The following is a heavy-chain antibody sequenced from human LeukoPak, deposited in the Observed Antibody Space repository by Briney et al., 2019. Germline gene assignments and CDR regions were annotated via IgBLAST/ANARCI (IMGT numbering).Heavy chain of an antibody. J-gene: IGHJ6*03. V-gene: IGHV3-33*06. CDR3: AKDDYGYYYYMDV. CDR1: GFTFSSYG. CDR2: IWYDGSNK. Sequence: PGRSLRLSCAASGFTFSSYGMHWVRQAPGKGLEWVAVIWYDGSNKYYADSVKGRFTISRDNSKNTLYLQMNSLRAEDTAVSYCAKDDYGYYYYMDVWGKGTTVTVSS. D-gene: IGHD4-17*01.